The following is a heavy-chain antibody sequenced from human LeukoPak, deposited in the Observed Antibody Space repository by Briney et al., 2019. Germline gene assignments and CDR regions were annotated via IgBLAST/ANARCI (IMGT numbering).Heavy chain of an antibody. CDR3: ARDHSETEGLWFGELLESGMSWFDP. CDR1: GFTFSGYS. J-gene: IGHJ5*02. D-gene: IGHD3-10*01. V-gene: IGHV3-21*01. Sequence: PGGSLRLPCAASGFTFSGYSMNWVCQAPGKGLEWVSSISSSSSYIYYADSVKGRFTISRDNAKNSLYLQMNSLRAEDTAVYYCARDHSETEGLWFGELLESGMSWFDPWGQGTLVTVSS. CDR2: ISSSSSYI.